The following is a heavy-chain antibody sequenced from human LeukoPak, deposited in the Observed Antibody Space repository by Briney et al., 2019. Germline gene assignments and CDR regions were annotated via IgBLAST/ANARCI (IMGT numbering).Heavy chain of an antibody. D-gene: IGHD2-2*01. CDR2: IIPIFGTA. V-gene: IGHV1-69*06. CDR3: ARDSGADIVVVPAASAY. J-gene: IGHJ4*02. CDR1: GGTFSSYA. Sequence: SVKVSYKASGGTFSSYAISWVRQAPGQGLEGVGGIIPIFGTANYAQKFQGRVTITADKSTTTAYMELSSLRSEDTAVYYCARDSGADIVVVPAASAYWGQGTLVTVSS.